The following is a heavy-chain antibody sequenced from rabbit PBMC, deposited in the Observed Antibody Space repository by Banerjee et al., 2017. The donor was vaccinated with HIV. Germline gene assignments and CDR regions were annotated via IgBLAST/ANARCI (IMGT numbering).Heavy chain of an antibody. CDR1: GFDFSSAG. Sequence: QEQLVESGGGLVQPEGSLTLSCKASGFDFSSAGVSWVRQAPGKGLEWIACIGTSSGNTYYASWAKGRFTISKTSSTTVTLQMTSLTAADTATYFCARDAGYAGSNLWGQGTLVTVS. CDR3: ARDAGYAGSNL. CDR2: IGTSSGNT. J-gene: IGHJ4*01. V-gene: IGHV1S45*01. D-gene: IGHD4-2*01.